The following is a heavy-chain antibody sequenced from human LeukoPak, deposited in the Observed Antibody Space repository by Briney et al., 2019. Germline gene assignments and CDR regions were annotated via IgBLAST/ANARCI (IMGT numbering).Heavy chain of an antibody. V-gene: IGHV3-30*02. Sequence: PGGSLRLSCAASGFTFSSYGMHWVRQAPGKGLEWVAFIRYDGSNKYYADSVKGRFTISRDNSKNTLYLQMNSLRAEDTAVYYCAKDGTRYGSGSYQHFWGQGTLVTVSS. D-gene: IGHD3-10*01. CDR3: AKDGTRYGSGSYQHF. J-gene: IGHJ4*02. CDR2: IRYDGSNK. CDR1: GFTFSSYG.